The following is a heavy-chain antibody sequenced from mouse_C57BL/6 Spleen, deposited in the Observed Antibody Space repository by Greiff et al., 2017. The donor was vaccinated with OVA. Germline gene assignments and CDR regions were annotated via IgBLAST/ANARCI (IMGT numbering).Heavy chain of an antibody. Sequence: EVQVVESGEGLVKPGGSLKLSCAASGFTFSGYAMSWVRQTPEKRLEWVAYISSGGDYIYYADTVKGRFTISRDNARNTLYLQMSSLKSEDTAMYYCTRAELDRGRYFDVWGTGTTVTVSS. J-gene: IGHJ1*03. D-gene: IGHD4-1*01. V-gene: IGHV5-9-1*02. CDR3: TRAELDRGRYFDV. CDR1: GFTFSGYA. CDR2: ISSGGDYI.